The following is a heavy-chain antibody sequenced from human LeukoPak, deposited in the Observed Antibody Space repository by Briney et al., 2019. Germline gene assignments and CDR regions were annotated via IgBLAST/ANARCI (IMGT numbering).Heavy chain of an antibody. CDR2: INPNSGGT. D-gene: IGHD3-10*01. CDR3: ARDESSRGVLFHYYYYMDV. Sequence: ASVKVSCKASGYTFTGYYMHWVRQAPGQGLEWMGWINPNSGGTNYAQKLQGRVTMTRDTSISTAYMELNSLRAEDTAVYYCARDESSRGVLFHYYYYMDVWGKGTTVTVSS. CDR1: GYTFTGYY. V-gene: IGHV1-2*02. J-gene: IGHJ6*03.